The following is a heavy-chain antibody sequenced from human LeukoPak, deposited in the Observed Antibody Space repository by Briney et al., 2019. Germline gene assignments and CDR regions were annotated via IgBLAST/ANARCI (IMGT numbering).Heavy chain of an antibody. CDR3: AKDDHITLGYFDL. CDR2: ISGSGGST. J-gene: IGHJ2*01. D-gene: IGHD1-14*01. V-gene: IGHV3-23*01. Sequence: GGSLRLSCAASGFTFSSYAMSWVRQAPGKGLEWVSAISGSGGSTYYADSVKGRFTISRDNSKNTLYLQMNSLRAEDAAVYYCAKDDHITLGYFDLWGRGTLVTVSS. CDR1: GFTFSSYA.